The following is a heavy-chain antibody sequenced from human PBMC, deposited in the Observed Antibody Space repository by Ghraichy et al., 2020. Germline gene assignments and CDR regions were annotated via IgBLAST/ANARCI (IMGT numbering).Heavy chain of an antibody. Sequence: SETLSLTCTVSRGSISDYYWSWIRQPPGKGLEWIGYIYYTGSTNYNPSLKSRVTMSVDTSKNQLSLKLTSVTAADTAVYYCARGYGSGTSTYYHGMDVWGQGTTVTVSS. CDR1: RGSISDYY. J-gene: IGHJ6*02. D-gene: IGHD3-10*01. CDR2: IYYTGST. V-gene: IGHV4-59*01. CDR3: ARGYGSGTSTYYHGMDV.